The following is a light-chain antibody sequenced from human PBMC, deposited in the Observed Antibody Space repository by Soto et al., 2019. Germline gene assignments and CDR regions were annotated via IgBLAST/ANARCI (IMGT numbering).Light chain of an antibody. CDR2: GAS. Sequence: EILLTQSPATLSLSPGERVTLSCRASQSVSSYFAWYQQKPGQAPRLLIYGASTRATGIPERFSGSGSGTEFTLSISSLQSEDFAVYYCQQYYNWPRTFGQGTKVDIK. J-gene: IGKJ1*01. CDR3: QQYYNWPRT. V-gene: IGKV3-15*01. CDR1: QSVSSY.